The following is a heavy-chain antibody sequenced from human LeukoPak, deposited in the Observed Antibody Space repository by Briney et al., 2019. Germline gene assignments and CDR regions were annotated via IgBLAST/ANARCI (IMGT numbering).Heavy chain of an antibody. Sequence: SETLSLTCAVYGGSFSGYYWSWIRQPPGKGLEWIGEINHSGSTNYNPSLKSRVTISVDTSKNQFSLKLSSVTAADTAVYYCARGGRRVYYDSSGYSDYWGQGTLVTVSS. CDR1: GGSFSGYY. D-gene: IGHD3-22*01. J-gene: IGHJ4*02. CDR2: INHSGST. V-gene: IGHV4-34*01. CDR3: ARGGRRVYYDSSGYSDY.